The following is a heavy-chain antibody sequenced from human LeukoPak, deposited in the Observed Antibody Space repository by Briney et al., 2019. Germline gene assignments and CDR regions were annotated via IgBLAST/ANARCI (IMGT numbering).Heavy chain of an antibody. CDR2: ISSVSSYM. Sequence: GGSLRLSCGGSGFSFSSYDMNWVRQAPGKGLEWVASISSVSSYMEYADPLKDRVTISRDNAKNSVYLQVNSLRGDDTGVYYCTTVRGTIFENWGQGTLVTVSS. CDR3: TTVRGTIFEN. D-gene: IGHD3-16*01. CDR1: GFSFSSYD. V-gene: IGHV3-21*06. J-gene: IGHJ4*02.